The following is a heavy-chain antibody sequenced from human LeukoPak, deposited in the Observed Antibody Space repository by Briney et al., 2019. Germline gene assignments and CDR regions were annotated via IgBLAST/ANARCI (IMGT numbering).Heavy chain of an antibody. CDR1: RFSFSSYW. J-gene: IGHJ6*03. CDR2: IKQDGSEK. D-gene: IGHD1-26*01. CDR3: ARVWWELPGYYYYYMDV. V-gene: IGHV3-7*01. Sequence: PGGSLRLSCAASRFSFSSYWMSWVRQAPGKGLEWVANIKQDGSEKYYVDSVKGRFTISRDNAKNSLYLQMNSLRAEDTAVYYCARVWWELPGYYYYYMDVWGKGTTVTVSS.